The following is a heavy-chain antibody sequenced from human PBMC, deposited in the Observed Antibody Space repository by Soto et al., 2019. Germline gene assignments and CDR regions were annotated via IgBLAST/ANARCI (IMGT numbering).Heavy chain of an antibody. Sequence: GASVKVSCKASGYTFTSYAMHWVRQAPGQGLEWMGWINAGNGNTKYSQKFQGRVTITRDTSASTAYMELSSLRSEDTAVYYCASSKTYYDILTGYDYYYYYYMDVWGKGTTVTVSS. CDR1: GYTFTSYA. CDR3: ASSKTYYDILTGYDYYYYYYMDV. CDR2: INAGNGNT. J-gene: IGHJ6*03. D-gene: IGHD3-9*01. V-gene: IGHV1-3*01.